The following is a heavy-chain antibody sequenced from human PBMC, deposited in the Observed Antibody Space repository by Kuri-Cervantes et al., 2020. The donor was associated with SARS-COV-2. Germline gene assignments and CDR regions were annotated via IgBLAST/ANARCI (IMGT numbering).Heavy chain of an antibody. V-gene: IGHV1-24*01. CDR3: ATVHTLYYAHYFDY. CDR1: GYTFTSYG. J-gene: IGHJ4*02. Sequence: ASVKVSCKASGYTFTSYGISWVRQAPGQGLEWMGGFDPEDGETIYAQKFQGRVTMTEDTSTDTAHMELSSLRSEDTAVYYCATVHTLYYAHYFDYWGQGTLVTVSS. D-gene: IGHD2-2*01. CDR2: FDPEDGET.